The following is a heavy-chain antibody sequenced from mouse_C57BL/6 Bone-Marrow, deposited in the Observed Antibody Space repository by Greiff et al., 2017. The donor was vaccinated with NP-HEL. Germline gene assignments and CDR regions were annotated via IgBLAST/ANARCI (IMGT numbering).Heavy chain of an antibody. CDR3: GRDYGSRY. CDR1: GYTFTSYG. D-gene: IGHD1-1*01. V-gene: IGHV1-81*01. J-gene: IGHJ4*01. Sequence: LVESGAELARPGASVKLSCKASGYTFTSYGISWVKQRTGQGLEWIGEIYPRSGNPYYNEKFKGKATLTTDKSSSTAYMELRSLTSEDSAVYYCGRDYGSRYWGQGTSVTVSS. CDR2: IYPRSGNP.